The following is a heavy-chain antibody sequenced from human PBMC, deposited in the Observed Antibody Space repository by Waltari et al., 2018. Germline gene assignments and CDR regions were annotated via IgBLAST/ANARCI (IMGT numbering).Heavy chain of an antibody. CDR3: ARNYNY. V-gene: IGHV1-2*02. CDR1: GYTLIDFY. J-gene: IGHJ4*02. CDR2: INPNNSYT. D-gene: IGHD1-7*01. Sequence: QAQLMQSGAEVRKPGASVKVSCKASGYTLIDFYLHWVRQAPGQGLEWGGWINPNNSYTKFAQKFQGRVSLTSDAAINTAYLELTSLRSDDTAVYYCARNYNYWGQGTPVIVSS.